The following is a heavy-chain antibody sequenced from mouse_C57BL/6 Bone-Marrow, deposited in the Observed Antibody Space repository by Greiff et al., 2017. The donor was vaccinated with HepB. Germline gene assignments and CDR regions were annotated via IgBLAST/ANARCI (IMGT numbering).Heavy chain of an antibody. J-gene: IGHJ4*01. CDR1: GFNIKDDY. CDR3: TTSLYAMDY. V-gene: IGHV14-4*01. Sequence: EVQLVESGAELVRPGASVKLSCTASGFNIKDDYMHWVKQRPEQGLEWIGWIDPENGDTEYASKFQGKATITADTSSNTAYLQLSSLTSEDTAVYYCTTSLYAMDYWGQGTSVTVSS. CDR2: IDPENGDT.